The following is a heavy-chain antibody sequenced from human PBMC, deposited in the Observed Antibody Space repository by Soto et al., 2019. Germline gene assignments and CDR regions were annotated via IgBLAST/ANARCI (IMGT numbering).Heavy chain of an antibody. Sequence: GGSLRLSCAASGFTFSSYGMGWVRQAPGKGLEWVSTISGGGGSTYYADSVKGRFTISRDNSKNTLYLQMNSLRAEDTAAYYCAKPLRAAMVLDAFDIWGQGTMVTVSS. CDR1: GFTFSSYG. CDR2: ISGGGGST. CDR3: AKPLRAAMVLDAFDI. V-gene: IGHV3-23*01. J-gene: IGHJ3*02. D-gene: IGHD2-2*01.